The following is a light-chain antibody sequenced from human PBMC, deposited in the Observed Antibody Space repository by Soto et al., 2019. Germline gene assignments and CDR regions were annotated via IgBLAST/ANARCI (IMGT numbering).Light chain of an antibody. Sequence: IVMPQSPHTLSVSPGETATLSCRASQSVAGNLAWYQQKPGQPPRLLIYGVSTRATGVPTRFSGSRSGAEFTLTINSLQSEDFAVYYCQPYNNWPLTFGGGTMVDI. CDR3: QPYNNWPLT. J-gene: IGKJ4*01. CDR2: GVS. CDR1: QSVAGN. V-gene: IGKV3-15*01.